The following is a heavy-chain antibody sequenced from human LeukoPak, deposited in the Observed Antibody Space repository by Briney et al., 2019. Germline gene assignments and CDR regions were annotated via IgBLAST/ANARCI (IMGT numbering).Heavy chain of an antibody. CDR1: GYTFTGYY. D-gene: IGHD3-10*01. CDR2: INPNSGGT. J-gene: IGHJ6*03. V-gene: IGHV1-2*02. Sequence: ASVKVSCKASGYTFTGYYMHWVRQAPGQGLEWMGWINPNSGGTNYAQKFQGRVTMTRDTSISTAYMELSRLRSDDTAVYYCARESGSGNYYCYYMDVWGKGTTVTVSS. CDR3: ARESGSGNYYCYYMDV.